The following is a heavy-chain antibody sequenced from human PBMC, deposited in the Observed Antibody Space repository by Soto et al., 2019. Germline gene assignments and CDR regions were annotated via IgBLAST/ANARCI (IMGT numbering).Heavy chain of an antibody. V-gene: IGHV4-34*01. CDR2: INHSGST. CDR3: SRGGDSSSWYYFDY. Sequence: SETLSLTCAVYGGSFSGYYWSWIRQPPGKGLEWIGEINHSGSTNYNPSLKSRVTISVDTSKNQFSLQLTSVTAADTAVYYCSRGGDSSSWYYFDYWGQGTLVT. D-gene: IGHD6-13*01. J-gene: IGHJ4*02. CDR1: GGSFSGYY.